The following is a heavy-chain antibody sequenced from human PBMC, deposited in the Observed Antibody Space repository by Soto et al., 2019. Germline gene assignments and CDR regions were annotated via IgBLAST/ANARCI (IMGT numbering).Heavy chain of an antibody. J-gene: IGHJ3*01. CDR3: GQGHVGVNHSQFGN. CDR1: GFTLSNFG. D-gene: IGHD1-26*01. Sequence: QVQLVESGGGVIQPGGSLRLSCGASGFTLSNFGVHWVRQAPGKGPEWVGAISSDGKTESYGASVRGRFTVSRDNSQNRVFLQMKSLRRDDTGVYYCGQGHVGVNHSQFGNWGQGTMVTVSS. CDR2: ISSDGKTE. V-gene: IGHV3-30*03.